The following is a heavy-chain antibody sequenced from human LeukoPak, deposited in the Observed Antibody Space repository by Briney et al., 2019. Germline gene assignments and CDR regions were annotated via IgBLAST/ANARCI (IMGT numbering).Heavy chain of an antibody. J-gene: IGHJ4*02. V-gene: IGHV4-34*01. CDR1: GGSFSGYY. CDR2: INHSGST. Sequence: SETLSLTYAVYGGSFSGYYWSWIRQPPGKGLEWIGEINHSGSTNYNPSLKSRVTISVDTSKNQFSLKLSSVTAADTAVYYCARVRDYYGSGSPAGSDYWGQGTLVTVSS. D-gene: IGHD3-10*01. CDR3: ARVRDYYGSGSPAGSDY.